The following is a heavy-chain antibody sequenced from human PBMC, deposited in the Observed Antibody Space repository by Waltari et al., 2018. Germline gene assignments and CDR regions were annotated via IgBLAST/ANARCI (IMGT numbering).Heavy chain of an antibody. Sequence: QVQLVQSGAEVKKPGSSVKVSCKASGGTFSSYTISWVRHAPGQGLEWMGRIIPILGIANYAQKFQGRVTITADKSTSTAYMELSSLRSEDTAVYYCARGSRVVVPAAYDYWGQGTLVTVSS. V-gene: IGHV1-69*02. D-gene: IGHD2-2*01. CDR3: ARGSRVVVPAAYDY. CDR1: GGTFSSYT. J-gene: IGHJ4*02. CDR2: IIPILGIA.